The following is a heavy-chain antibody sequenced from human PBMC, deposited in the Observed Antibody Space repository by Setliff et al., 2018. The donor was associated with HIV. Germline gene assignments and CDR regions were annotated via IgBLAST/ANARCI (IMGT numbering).Heavy chain of an antibody. CDR2: MYYSGST. V-gene: IGHV4-59*11. CDR3: ARGSGWFYDY. J-gene: IGHJ4*02. D-gene: IGHD6-19*01. Sequence: SETLSLTCTVSGGSISSHYWSWIRQPPGKGLEWIGNMYYSGSTNYNPSLKSRVTVSVDTSKNQFSLKLSSVTAADTAVYYCARGSGWFYDYWGQGTLVTVSS. CDR1: GGSISSHY.